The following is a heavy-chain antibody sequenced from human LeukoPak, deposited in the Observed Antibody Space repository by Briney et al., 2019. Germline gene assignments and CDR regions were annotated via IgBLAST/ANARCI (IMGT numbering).Heavy chain of an antibody. J-gene: IGHJ4*02. CDR1: GFIFSSYA. V-gene: IGHV3-23*01. CDR3: AKDISTSGWLDY. Sequence: GGSLRLSCAASGFIFSSYAMSWARQAPGRGLEWVSAISGSGGNTYFADSVKGRFTISRDNSQNTLYLQMNSLRAEDTAVYYCAKDISTSGWLDYWGQGTLVTVSS. CDR2: ISGSGGNT. D-gene: IGHD6-19*01.